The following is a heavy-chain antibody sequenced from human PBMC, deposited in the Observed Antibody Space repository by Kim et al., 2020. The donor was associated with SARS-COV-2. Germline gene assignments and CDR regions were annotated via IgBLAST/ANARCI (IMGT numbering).Heavy chain of an antibody. CDR2: FDPEDGET. V-gene: IGHV1-24*01. D-gene: IGHD6-13*01. J-gene: IGHJ6*02. Sequence: ASVKVSCKVSGYTLTELSMHWVRQAPGKGLEWMGGFDPEDGETIYAQKFQGRVTMTEDTSTDTAYMELSSLRSEDTAVYYCATDPIAAAGTPYYYGMDVWGQGTTVTVSS. CDR3: ATDPIAAAGTPYYYGMDV. CDR1: GYTLTELS.